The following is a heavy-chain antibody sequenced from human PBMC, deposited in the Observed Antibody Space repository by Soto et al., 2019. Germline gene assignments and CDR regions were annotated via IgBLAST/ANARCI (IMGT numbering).Heavy chain of an antibody. Sequence: SETLSLTCTVSGSSISSSRFHWGWIRQPPGKGLEWIGSIYYSGSTYYSPSLKSRVTISVDTSKNQFSLKLSSVTAADTAVYYCARREREAGTEWWFDPWGQGTLVT. CDR1: GSSISSSRFH. V-gene: IGHV4-39*01. CDR2: IYYSGST. CDR3: ARREREAGTEWWFDP. J-gene: IGHJ5*02. D-gene: IGHD6-13*01.